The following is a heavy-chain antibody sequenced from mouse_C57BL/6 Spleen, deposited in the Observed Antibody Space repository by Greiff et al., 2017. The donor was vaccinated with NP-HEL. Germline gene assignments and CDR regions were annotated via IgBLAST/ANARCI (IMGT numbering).Heavy chain of an antibody. J-gene: IGHJ3*01. Sequence: QVQLQQPGAELVKPGASVKLSCKASGYTFTSYWMQWVKQRPGQGLEWIGEIDPSDSYTNYNQKFKGKATLTVDTSSSTAYMQLSSLTSEDSAVYYCARSGGNYRTWFAYWGQGTLVTVSA. CDR2: IDPSDSYT. V-gene: IGHV1-50*01. CDR3: ARSGGNYRTWFAY. D-gene: IGHD2-1*01. CDR1: GYTFTSYW.